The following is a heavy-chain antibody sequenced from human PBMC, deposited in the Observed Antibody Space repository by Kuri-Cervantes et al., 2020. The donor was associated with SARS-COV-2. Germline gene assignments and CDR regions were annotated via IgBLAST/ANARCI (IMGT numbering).Heavy chain of an antibody. CDR2: MYYSGST. J-gene: IGHJ5*02. CDR3: ARGSPRGYSSSSTRRNWFDP. D-gene: IGHD6-13*01. Sequence: GSLRLSCTVSGDSISSSRYYWGWIRQPPGKGLEWIGSMYYSGSTYYNPSLKSRLTISVDTSKNQFSLKLSSMTAAGTAVYYCARGSPRGYSSSSTRRNWFDPWGQGTLVTVSS. V-gene: IGHV4-39*01. CDR1: GDSISSSRYY.